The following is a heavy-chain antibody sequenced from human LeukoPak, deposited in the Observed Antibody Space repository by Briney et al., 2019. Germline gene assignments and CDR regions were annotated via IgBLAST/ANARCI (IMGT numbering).Heavy chain of an antibody. CDR1: GFTVSSNY. D-gene: IGHD6-19*01. Sequence: GGSLRLSCAASGFTVSSNYMSWVRQAPGKGLEWVSVIYSGGSTYYADSVKGRFTISRDNSKNTLYLQMNSLRVEDTAVYYCARGGSLAVAPHQYYFDYWGQGTLVTVSS. CDR3: ARGGSLAVAPHQYYFDY. V-gene: IGHV3-53*01. CDR2: IYSGGST. J-gene: IGHJ4*02.